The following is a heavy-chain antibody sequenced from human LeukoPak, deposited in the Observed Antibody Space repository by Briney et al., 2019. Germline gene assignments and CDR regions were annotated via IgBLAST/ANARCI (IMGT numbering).Heavy chain of an antibody. CDR2: IHYSGNT. D-gene: IGHD3-3*01. CDR3: ARLGAGPTYYDFWSGYSSFYFDY. J-gene: IGHJ4*02. CDR1: GVSTSSSNYY. V-gene: IGHV4-39*01. Sequence: SETLSLTCTVSGVSTSSSNYYWGWIRQPPGKGLEWIVGIHYSGNTYYNPSLKSRVTISVDTSKNQFSLKLSSATAADTAVYYCARLGAGPTYYDFWSGYSSFYFDYWGQGTLVTVSS.